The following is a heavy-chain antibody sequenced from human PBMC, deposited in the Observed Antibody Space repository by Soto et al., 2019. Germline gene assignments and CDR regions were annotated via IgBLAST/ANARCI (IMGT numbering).Heavy chain of an antibody. CDR1: GGSISSSSYY. CDR2: IYYSGST. V-gene: IGHV4-39*01. D-gene: IGHD6-6*01. CDR3: ASFEYSSSPDY. J-gene: IGHJ4*02. Sequence: SETLSLTCTVSGGSISSSSYYWGWIRQPPGKGLEWIGGIYYSGSTYYNPSLKSRVTISVDTSKNQFSLKLSSVTAADTAVYYCASFEYSSSPDYWGQGTLVTVSS.